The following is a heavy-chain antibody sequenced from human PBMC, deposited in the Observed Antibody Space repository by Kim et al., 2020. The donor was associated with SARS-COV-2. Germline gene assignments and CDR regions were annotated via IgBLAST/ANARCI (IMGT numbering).Heavy chain of an antibody. CDR2: IYYSGST. CDR1: GGSISSGDYY. CDR3: ARVQGYCSGGSCYLFDY. J-gene: IGHJ4*02. V-gene: IGHV4-30-4*01. D-gene: IGHD2-15*01. Sequence: SETLSLTCTVSGGSISSGDYYWSWIRQPPGKGLEWIGYIYYSGSTYYNPSLKSRVTISVDTSKNQFSLKLSSVTAADTAVYYCARVQGYCSGGSCYLFDYWGQGPLVTVSS.